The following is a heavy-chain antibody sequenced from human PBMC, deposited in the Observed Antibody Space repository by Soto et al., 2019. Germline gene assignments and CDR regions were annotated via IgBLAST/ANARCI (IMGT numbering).Heavy chain of an antibody. CDR2: ISYDSSNE. J-gene: IGHJ1*01. CDR1: GFTFSTYV. CDR3: ASPYCSGGSCYQTEYFQH. Sequence: PGGSLRLSCGASGFTFSTYVIHWVRQAPDKGLEWVAVISYDSSNEFYADSVKGRFTISRDNSKNTLYLQMNNLRPDDTAVYYCASPYCSGGSCYQTEYFQHWGQGTLVTVSS. D-gene: IGHD2-15*01. V-gene: IGHV3-30-3*01.